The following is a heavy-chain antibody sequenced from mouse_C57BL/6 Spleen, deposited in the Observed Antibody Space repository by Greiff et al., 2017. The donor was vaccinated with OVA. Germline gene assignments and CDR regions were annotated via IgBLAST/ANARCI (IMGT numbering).Heavy chain of an antibody. CDR3: ARGGHFDV. D-gene: IGHD3-1*01. Sequence: QVQLKQSGAELVRPGSSVKLSCKASGYTFTSYWMHWVKQRPIQGLEWIGNIDPSDSDTHYNQKFKDKATLTADKSSSTAYMQLSSLTSEDSAVYYCARGGHFDVWGTGTTVTVSS. J-gene: IGHJ1*03. CDR1: GYTFTSYW. V-gene: IGHV1-52*01. CDR2: IDPSDSDT.